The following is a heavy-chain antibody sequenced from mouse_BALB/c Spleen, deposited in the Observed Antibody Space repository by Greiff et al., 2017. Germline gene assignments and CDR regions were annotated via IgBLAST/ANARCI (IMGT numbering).Heavy chain of an antibody. Sequence: EVHLVESGGGLVKPGGSLKLSCAASGFTFSSYAMSWVRQSPEKRLEWVAEISSGGSYTYYPDTVTGRFTISRNNAKNTLYLEMSSLRSEDTAMYYCAGDYGNYFDYWGQGTTLTVSS. CDR3: AGDYGNYFDY. D-gene: IGHD2-1*01. J-gene: IGHJ2*01. CDR2: ISSGGSYT. CDR1: GFTFSSYA. V-gene: IGHV5-9-4*01.